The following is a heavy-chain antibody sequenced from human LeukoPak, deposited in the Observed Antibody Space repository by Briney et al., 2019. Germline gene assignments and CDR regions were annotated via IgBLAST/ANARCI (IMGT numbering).Heavy chain of an antibody. CDR1: GFTFSTYW. V-gene: IGHV3-7*04. J-gene: IGHJ4*02. CDR3: ARGRYSSTY. D-gene: IGHD6-13*01. CDR2: INQDGSEK. Sequence: GGSLRLSCAASGFTFSTYWITWVRQAPGKGREWVANINQDGSEKYSVDSVMGRFTISRDNAKNSLYLQMNSLRAAVTTMYYCARGRYSSTYWGQGTLVTVSS.